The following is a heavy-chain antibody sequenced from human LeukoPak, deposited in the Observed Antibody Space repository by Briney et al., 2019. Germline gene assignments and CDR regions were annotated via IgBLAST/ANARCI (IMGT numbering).Heavy chain of an antibody. CDR1: GFTFSSYS. J-gene: IGHJ4*02. Sequence: GGSLRLSCAASGFTFSSYSMNWVRQAPGKGLEWVSSISSSSSYIYYADSVKGRFIISRDNAKNSLYLQMNSLRAEDTAVYYCASIQGGYSYGYDYWGQGTLVTVSS. CDR3: ASIQGGYSYGYDY. D-gene: IGHD5-18*01. V-gene: IGHV3-21*01. CDR2: ISSSSSYI.